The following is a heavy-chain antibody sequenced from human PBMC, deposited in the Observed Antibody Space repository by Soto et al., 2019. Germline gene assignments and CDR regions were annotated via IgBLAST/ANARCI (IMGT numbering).Heavy chain of an antibody. J-gene: IGHJ3*02. D-gene: IGHD1-26*01. CDR2: IIPIFGTA. V-gene: IGHV1-69*06. CDR3: ARGLGDSGSYNAFNI. CDR1: GGTFSSYA. Sequence: GASVKVSCKASGGTFSSYAISWVRQALGQGLEWMGGIIPIFGTANYAQKFQGRVTITADKSTSTAYMELSSLRSEDTAVYYWARGLGDSGSYNAFNIWGQGTMVTVSS.